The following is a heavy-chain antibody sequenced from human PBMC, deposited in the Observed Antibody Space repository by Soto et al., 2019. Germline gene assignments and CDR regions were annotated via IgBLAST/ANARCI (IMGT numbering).Heavy chain of an antibody. CDR1: GFAFSRFP. CDR2: IDPNGSDT. V-gene: IGHV3-74*01. D-gene: IGHD3-3*01. CDR3: AKVYYDFWSGYYPYYYGMDV. J-gene: IGHJ6*02. Sequence: GGSLRLSCAASGFAFSRFPMHWVRQAPGKGLVWVSRIDPNGSDTTYADSVKGRFTISRDNSKNTLYLQMNSLRAEDTAVYYCAKVYYDFWSGYYPYYYGMDVWGQGTTVTVSS.